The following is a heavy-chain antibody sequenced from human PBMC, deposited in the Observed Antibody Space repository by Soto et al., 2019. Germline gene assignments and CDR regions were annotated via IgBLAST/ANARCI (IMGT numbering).Heavy chain of an antibody. Sequence: SETLSLTGAFSGGSINTFDLSWSWIRQPPGRGLEWIGSIYQSGRTYYIPSLKSRVTMSLEKSKNQFSLKINSVVAADTAIYYCAREMTIFGVAPGGGVDVWGQGTTVTVSS. CDR3: AREMTIFGVAPGGGVDV. D-gene: IGHD3-3*01. J-gene: IGHJ6*02. V-gene: IGHV4-30-2*01. CDR2: IYQSGRT. CDR1: GGSINTFDLS.